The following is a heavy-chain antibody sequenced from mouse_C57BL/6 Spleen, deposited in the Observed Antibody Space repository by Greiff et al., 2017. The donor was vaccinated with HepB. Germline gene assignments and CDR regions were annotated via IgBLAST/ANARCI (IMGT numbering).Heavy chain of an antibody. Sequence: EVNLVESGGGLVQPGGSLSLSCAASGFTFTDYYMSWVRQPPGKALEWLGFIRNKANGYTTEYSASVKGRFTISRDNSQSILYLQMNALRAEDSATYYCARYMTGTGYYFDYWGQGTTLTVSS. CDR2: IRNKANGYTT. J-gene: IGHJ2*01. CDR3: ARYMTGTGYYFDY. V-gene: IGHV7-3*01. D-gene: IGHD4-1*01. CDR1: GFTFTDYY.